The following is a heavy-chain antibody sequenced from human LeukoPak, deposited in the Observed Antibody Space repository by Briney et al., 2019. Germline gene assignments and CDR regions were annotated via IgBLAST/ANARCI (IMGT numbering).Heavy chain of an antibody. CDR1: GYTFTSCD. J-gene: IGHJ4*02. CDR2: MNPNSGNT. CDR3: SRGSSGRRDN. Sequence: ASVKVSCKASGYTFTSCDINWVRQATGQGLEWMGWMNPNSGNTGYGQSFQGRITMTRDISIGTAYMELSNLTSEDTAIYYCSRGSSGRRDNWGQGTLVTVSA. V-gene: IGHV1-8*01. D-gene: IGHD6-19*01.